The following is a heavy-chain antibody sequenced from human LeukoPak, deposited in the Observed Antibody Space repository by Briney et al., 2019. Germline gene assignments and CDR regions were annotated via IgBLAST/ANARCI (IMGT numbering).Heavy chain of an antibody. CDR3: AKGELAYCGGDCSLDTLFDY. CDR1: GYTFTSYY. J-gene: IGHJ4*02. D-gene: IGHD2-21*02. CDR2: INPSGGST. V-gene: IGHV1-46*01. Sequence: ASVKVSCKASGYTFTSYYMHWVRQAPGQGLEWMGIINPSGGSTSYAQKFQGRVTMTRDTSTSTVYMELSSLRSEDTAVYYCAKGELAYCGGDCSLDTLFDYWGQGTLVTVSS.